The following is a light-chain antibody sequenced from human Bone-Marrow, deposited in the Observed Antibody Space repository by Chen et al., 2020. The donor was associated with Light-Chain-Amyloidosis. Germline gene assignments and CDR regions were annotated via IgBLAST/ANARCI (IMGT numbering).Light chain of an antibody. J-gene: IGKJ4*01. V-gene: IGKV3-20*01. Sequence: EMVLTQSPGTLSLSPGEGANLSCRASQTISSNYLTWYQQKFGQAPRLLIYGSSSRATGIPDRFTGSGSGTDFTLTINILEPEDFAMYYCQQYGTSPLTFGGGTKVEIK. CDR2: GSS. CDR3: QQYGTSPLT. CDR1: QTISSNY.